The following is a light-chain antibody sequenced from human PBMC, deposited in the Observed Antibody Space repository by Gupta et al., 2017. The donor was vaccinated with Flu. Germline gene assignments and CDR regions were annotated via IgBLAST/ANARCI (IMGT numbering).Light chain of an antibody. CDR3: QQYGSAYT. J-gene: IGKJ2*01. CDR1: QSVSSSY. Sequence: GERATLSCRPSQSVSSSYLAWYQQKPGQAPRLLIYGASSRATGIPDRFSGSGSGTDFTLTISRLEPEDFAVYYCQQYGSAYTFGQGTKLEIK. V-gene: IGKV3-20*01. CDR2: GAS.